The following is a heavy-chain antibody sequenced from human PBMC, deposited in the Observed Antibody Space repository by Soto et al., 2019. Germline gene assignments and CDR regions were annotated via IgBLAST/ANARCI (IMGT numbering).Heavy chain of an antibody. Sequence: GSLRLSCAASGFTFSNAWMSWVRQAPGKGLEWVGRIKSKTDGGTTDYAAPVKGRFTISRDDSKNTLYLQMNSLKTEDTAVYYCTTDPIVVVPAAMRRDYYYYYMDVWGKGTTVTVSS. J-gene: IGHJ6*03. V-gene: IGHV3-15*01. CDR2: IKSKTDGGTT. D-gene: IGHD2-2*01. CDR1: GFTFSNAW. CDR3: TTDPIVVVPAAMRRDYYYYYMDV.